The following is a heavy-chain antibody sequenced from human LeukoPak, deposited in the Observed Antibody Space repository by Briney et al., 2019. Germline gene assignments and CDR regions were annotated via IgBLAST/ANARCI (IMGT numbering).Heavy chain of an antibody. V-gene: IGHV1-46*03. CDR1: GYTFISYY. D-gene: IGHD2-2*03. Sequence: ASVKVSRKASGYTFISYYMHWVRQAPGQGLEWMGIINPSGGSTSYAQKFQGRVTMTRDTSTSTVYIELSSLRSEDTAVYYCARGVDIVVVPAAIHPWGQGTLVTVSS. CDR3: ARGVDIVVVPAAIHP. CDR2: INPSGGST. J-gene: IGHJ5*02.